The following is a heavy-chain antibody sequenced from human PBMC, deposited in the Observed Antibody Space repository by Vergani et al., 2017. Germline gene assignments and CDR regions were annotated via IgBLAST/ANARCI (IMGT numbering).Heavy chain of an antibody. CDR2: IYHSGST. V-gene: IGHV4-30-2*01. CDR1: GGSISSGCYS. Sequence: QLQLQESGSGLVKPSQTLSLTCAVSGGSISSGCYSWSWIRQPPGKGLEWIGYIYHSGSTYYNPSLKSRVTISVDRSKNQFSLKLSSVTAEDTAVYYCARDLGSSWTWYNWFDPWGQGTLVTVSS. CDR3: ARDLGSSWTWYNWFDP. D-gene: IGHD6-13*01. J-gene: IGHJ5*02.